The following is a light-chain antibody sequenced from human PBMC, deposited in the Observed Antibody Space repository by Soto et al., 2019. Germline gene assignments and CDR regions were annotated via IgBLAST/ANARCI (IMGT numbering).Light chain of an antibody. CDR2: DAS. V-gene: IGKV1-5*01. CDR3: QQYYTLYT. J-gene: IGKJ2*01. CDR1: QNISNW. Sequence: DIQMTQSPSTLSASVGDRVTITCRASQNISNWLAWYQQRPGRAPNLLIHDASTLASGVPSRFSGSGSVTEFTLTISSLQPDDFATYYCQQYYTLYTFGQGTKLEIK.